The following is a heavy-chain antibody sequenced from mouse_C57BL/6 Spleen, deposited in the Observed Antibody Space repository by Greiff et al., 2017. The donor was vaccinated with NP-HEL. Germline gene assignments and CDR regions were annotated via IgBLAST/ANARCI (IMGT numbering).Heavy chain of an antibody. CDR2: ISYDGSN. D-gene: IGHD1-2*01. CDR3: ARLLRQFAMDY. V-gene: IGHV3-6*01. CDR1: GYSITSGYY. J-gene: IGHJ4*01. Sequence: EVQLVESGPGLVKPSPSLSLTCSVTGYSITSGYYWNWIRQFPGNKLEWMGYISYDGSNNYNPSLKNRISLTRDTSKNQFFLKLNSVTTEDTATYYCARLLRQFAMDYWGQGTSVTVSS.